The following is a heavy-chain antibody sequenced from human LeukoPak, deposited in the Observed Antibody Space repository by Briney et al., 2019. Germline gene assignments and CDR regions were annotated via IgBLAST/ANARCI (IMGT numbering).Heavy chain of an antibody. J-gene: IGHJ6*03. Sequence: GSLRLSCAASGFTFSSYAMSWVRQAPGKGLEWVSAISGSGGSTYYADSVKGRFTISRDNSKNTLYLQMNSLRAEDTAVYYCAKGPADYDFWSGEAAYYYYMDVWGQGTLVTVSS. D-gene: IGHD3-3*01. V-gene: IGHV3-23*01. CDR2: ISGSGGST. CDR1: GFTFSSYA. CDR3: AKGPADYDFWSGEAAYYYYMDV.